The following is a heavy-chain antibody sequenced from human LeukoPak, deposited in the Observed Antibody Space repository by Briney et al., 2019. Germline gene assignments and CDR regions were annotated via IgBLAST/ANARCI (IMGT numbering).Heavy chain of an antibody. CDR1: GFTFTTYW. J-gene: IGHJ4*02. CDR3: AKDRNYYGSGTHFDY. D-gene: IGHD3-10*01. Sequence: GGSLRLSCAASGFTFTTYWMHWVRQVPGKGLVWVARIKGDGSSTRHADSMKGRFTISRDNAKNTLYLQMNSLRAEDTAVYYCAKDRNYYGSGTHFDYWGQGTLVTVSS. V-gene: IGHV3-74*01. CDR2: IKGDGSST.